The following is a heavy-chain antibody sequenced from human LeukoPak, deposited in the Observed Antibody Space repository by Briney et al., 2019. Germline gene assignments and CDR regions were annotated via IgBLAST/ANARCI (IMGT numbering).Heavy chain of an antibody. Sequence: GESLKISCKGSGNSFTRKWIAWVRQMPGKDLEWMGIIYPGDSDTRYSPSFQGQVTISADKSISTAYLQWSSLKASDTAMYYCARHTSSWYLDAFDIWGQGTMVTVSS. J-gene: IGHJ3*02. V-gene: IGHV5-51*01. D-gene: IGHD6-13*01. CDR2: IYPGDSDT. CDR3: ARHTSSWYLDAFDI. CDR1: GNSFTRKW.